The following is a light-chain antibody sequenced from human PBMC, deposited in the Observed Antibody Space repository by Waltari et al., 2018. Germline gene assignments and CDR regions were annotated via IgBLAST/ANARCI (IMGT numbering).Light chain of an antibody. V-gene: IGKV3-20*01. CDR2: GAS. CDR1: QSVTRA. J-gene: IGKJ1*01. CDR3: QHYLRLPVT. Sequence: EIVLTQSPATLSLSPGESATLSCSTSQSVTRALAWYQQKPGQPPRLLIYGASNRATGIPDRFSGSGSGTDFSLTISSLEPEDFAVYYCQHYLRLPVTFGQGTKVEVK.